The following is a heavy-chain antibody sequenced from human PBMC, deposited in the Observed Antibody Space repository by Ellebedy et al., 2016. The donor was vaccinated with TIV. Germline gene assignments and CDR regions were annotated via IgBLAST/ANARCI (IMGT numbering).Heavy chain of an antibody. CDR2: ISSSSSYI. D-gene: IGHD1-26*01. CDR3: ARRDKGGATMKAFDY. CDR1: GFTFSSYS. Sequence: GESLKISCAASGFTFSSYSMNWVRQAPGKGLEWVSSISSSSSYIYYADSVKGRFTISRDNAKNSLYLQMNSLRADDTAVYYCARRDKGGATMKAFDYWGQGTLVTVSS. V-gene: IGHV3-21*04. J-gene: IGHJ4*02.